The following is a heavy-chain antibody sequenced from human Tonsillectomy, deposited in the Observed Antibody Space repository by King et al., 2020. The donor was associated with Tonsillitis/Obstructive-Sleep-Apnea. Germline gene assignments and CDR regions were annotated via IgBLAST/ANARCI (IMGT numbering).Heavy chain of an antibody. D-gene: IGHD6-19*01. CDR3: AKDAIIAVTGTPGDSFDI. J-gene: IGHJ3*02. V-gene: IGHV3-9*01. Sequence: VQLVESGGGLVQPGRSLRLSCAASGFSFDDYAMHWVRQAPGRGLEWVSAIGWNSGGIGYADSVKGRFTISRDNAKKSLYLQMNSLSAEDTALYYCAKDAIIAVTGTPGDSFDIWGQGTMVTVSS. CDR1: GFSFDDYA. CDR2: IGWNSGGI.